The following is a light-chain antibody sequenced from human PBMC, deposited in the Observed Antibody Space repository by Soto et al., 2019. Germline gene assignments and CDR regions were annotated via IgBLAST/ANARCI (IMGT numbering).Light chain of an antibody. V-gene: IGKV3-11*01. Sequence: IVLTQSTATLSLSPWERATLSFRASQSVSSYLAWYQQKPGQAPRLLIYDASNRATGIPARFSGSGSGTDFTLTINNLQPEDVATYYCQRYYNAPFTFGGGTKVDIK. CDR2: DAS. CDR1: QSVSSY. J-gene: IGKJ4*01. CDR3: QRYYNAPFT.